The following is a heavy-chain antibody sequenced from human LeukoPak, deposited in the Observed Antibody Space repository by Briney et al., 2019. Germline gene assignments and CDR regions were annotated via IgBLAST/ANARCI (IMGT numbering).Heavy chain of an antibody. J-gene: IGHJ4*02. CDR3: ARGSPEGGLY. V-gene: IGHV1-69*13. CDR1: GGTFSSYA. CDR2: IIPIFGTA. Sequence: GASVTVSCTASGGTFSSYAISWVRQAPGQGLEWMGGIIPIFGTANYAQKFQGRVTITADESTSTAYMELSSLRSEDTAVYYCARGSPEGGLYWGQGTLVTVSS. D-gene: IGHD3-16*01.